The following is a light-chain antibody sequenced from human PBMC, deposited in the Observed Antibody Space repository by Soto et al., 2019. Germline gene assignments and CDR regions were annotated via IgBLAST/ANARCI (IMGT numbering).Light chain of an antibody. CDR3: HVWDSSSDHYV. CDR2: DDS. V-gene: IGLV3-21*02. J-gene: IGLJ1*01. CDR1: NIGGKS. Sequence: SYELIQPPSVSVAPGQTARITCWGNNIGGKSVHWYQQKPGQAPVLVVYDDSDRPSGIPDRFSGSNSGDTATLTIRRVEAGDEADYYCHVWDSSSDHYVFGTGTKVTV.